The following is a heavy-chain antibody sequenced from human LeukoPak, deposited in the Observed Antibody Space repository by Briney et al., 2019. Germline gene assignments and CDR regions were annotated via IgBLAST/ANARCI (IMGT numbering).Heavy chain of an antibody. Sequence: ASVKVSCEASGYTFTGYYMHWVRQAPGQGLEWVGWINPNSGGTNYAQKFQGRVTMTRDTSISTAYMELSRLRSDDTAVYYCASVAYGGIVGALDAFDIWGQGTMVTVSS. J-gene: IGHJ3*02. CDR3: ASVAYGGIVGALDAFDI. D-gene: IGHD1-26*01. CDR2: INPNSGGT. V-gene: IGHV1-2*02. CDR1: GYTFTGYY.